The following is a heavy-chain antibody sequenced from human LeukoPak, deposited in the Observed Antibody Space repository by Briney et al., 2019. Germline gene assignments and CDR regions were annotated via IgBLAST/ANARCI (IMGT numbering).Heavy chain of an antibody. V-gene: IGHV3-21*01. CDR1: GFTFNDYT. CDR3: ARERNFYYFDY. D-gene: IGHD3-3*01. Sequence: GGSLRLSCAASGFTFNDYTMAWVRQAPGKGLEWVSSITGDCNYIFYADSVKGRFTISRDNAQNSLFLELNSLRGEDTAVYYCARERNFYYFDYWGQGALVTVSS. J-gene: IGHJ4*02. CDR2: ITGDCNYI.